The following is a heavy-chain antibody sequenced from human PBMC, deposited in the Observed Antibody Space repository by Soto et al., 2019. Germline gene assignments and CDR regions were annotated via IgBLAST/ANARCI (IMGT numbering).Heavy chain of an antibody. Sequence: ASLKVSCKASGYTFTSYGISWVRQAPGQGLEWMGWISAYNGNTNYAQKLQGRVTMTTDTSTSTAYMELRSLRSDDTAVYYCARVGNTYYDFWSGPPQYYYGMDVWGQGTTVTASS. J-gene: IGHJ6*02. CDR3: ARVGNTYYDFWSGPPQYYYGMDV. V-gene: IGHV1-18*01. D-gene: IGHD3-3*01. CDR2: ISAYNGNT. CDR1: GYTFTSYG.